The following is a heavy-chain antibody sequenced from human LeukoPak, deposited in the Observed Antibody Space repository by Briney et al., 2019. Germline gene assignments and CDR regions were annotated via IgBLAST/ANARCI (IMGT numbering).Heavy chain of an antibody. J-gene: IGHJ4*02. D-gene: IGHD3-22*01. CDR1: GGTFSSYA. CDR3: ASTPPTSYDSSGYSPECFDY. Sequence: SVKVSCKASGGTFSSYAISWVRQAPGQGLEWMGGIIPIFGTANYAQKFQGRVTITADESTSTAYMQLSSMRSEDTAVYYCASTPPTSYDSSGYSPECFDYWGQGTLVTVSS. V-gene: IGHV1-69*01. CDR2: IIPIFGTA.